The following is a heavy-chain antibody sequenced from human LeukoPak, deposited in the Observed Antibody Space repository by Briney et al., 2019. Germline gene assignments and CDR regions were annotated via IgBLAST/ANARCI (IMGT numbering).Heavy chain of an antibody. CDR3: ARETYYYDSSGYSPDY. CDR1: GGSISSGDYY. J-gene: IGHJ4*02. D-gene: IGHD3-22*01. CDR2: ISYSGGT. Sequence: PSQTLSLTCTASGGSISSGDYYWSWIRQPPGKGLEWIGYISYSGGTYYNPSLKSRLTTSVDTSKNPFSLKLTSVTAADTAVYYCARETYYYDSSGYSPDYWGQGTLVTVSS. V-gene: IGHV4-30-4*01.